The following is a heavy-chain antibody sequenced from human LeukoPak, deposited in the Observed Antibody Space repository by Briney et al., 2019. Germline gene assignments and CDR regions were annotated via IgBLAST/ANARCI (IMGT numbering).Heavy chain of an antibody. CDR1: GYTFTSYD. CDR2: MNPNSGNT. J-gene: IGHJ3*02. CDR3: ARYLKWKRAFDI. D-gene: IGHD1-1*01. V-gene: IGHV1-8*01. Sequence: ASVKVSCKASGYTFTSYDTNWVRQATGQGLEWMGWMNPNSGNTGYAQKFQGRVTMTRNTSISTAYMELSSLRSEDTAVYYCARYLKWKRAFDIWGQGTMVTVSS.